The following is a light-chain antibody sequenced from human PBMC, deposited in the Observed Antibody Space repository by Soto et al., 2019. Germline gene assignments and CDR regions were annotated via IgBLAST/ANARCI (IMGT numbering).Light chain of an antibody. J-gene: IGKJ1*01. CDR1: QFVSRR. Sequence: EIVVTKSPATLSASPGERVTLSCRASQFVSRRLAWYQQRLGQVPRLLIYDTSTRAPGISARFSGSGSGTEFTLTISSLQSVDFAVSFCQEYIHWPPGMFGPGTTVDIK. CDR3: QEYIHWPPGM. CDR2: DTS. V-gene: IGKV3-15*01.